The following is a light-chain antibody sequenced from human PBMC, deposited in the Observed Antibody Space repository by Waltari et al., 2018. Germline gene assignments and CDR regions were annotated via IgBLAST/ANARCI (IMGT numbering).Light chain of an antibody. J-gene: IGKJ1*01. CDR3: QQSYNTPSWT. CDR2: AAS. Sequence: DIQMTQSPSSLSASVADRVTITCRASQSISTSLNWYQQKPGKAPKVLIYAASSLQSGVPSRFSGSGSGTDFTLTISSLQPEDFATYYCQQSYNTPSWTFGQGTKVEIK. CDR1: QSISTS. V-gene: IGKV1-39*01.